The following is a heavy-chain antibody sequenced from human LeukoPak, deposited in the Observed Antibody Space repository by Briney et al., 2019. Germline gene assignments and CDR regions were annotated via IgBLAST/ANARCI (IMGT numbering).Heavy chain of an antibody. V-gene: IGHV4-39*07. Sequence: SETLSLTCTVSGCSISSSSYYWGWIRQPPGKGLDWIGRIYTSGSTNYNPSLKSRVTMSVDTSKNQFSLKLSSVTAADTAVYYCARVAILTGYYGWVERPVGAFDIWGQGTMVTVSS. CDR3: ARVAILTGYYGWVERPVGAFDI. D-gene: IGHD3-9*01. CDR2: IYTSGST. J-gene: IGHJ3*02. CDR1: GCSISSSSYY.